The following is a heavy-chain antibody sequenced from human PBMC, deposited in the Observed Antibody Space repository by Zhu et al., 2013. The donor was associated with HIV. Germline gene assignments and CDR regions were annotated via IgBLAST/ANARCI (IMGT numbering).Heavy chain of an antibody. CDR1: GYIFTSYY. CDR2: MNPKSGNT. J-gene: IGHJ4*02. CDR3: ARARYSSGWYDY. D-gene: IGHD6-19*01. V-gene: IGHV1-8*01. Sequence: QERLTQSGAKLTRPGTSVKMSCKASGYIFTSYYVHWVRQAPGQGLEWIGWMNPKSGNTAYPQKFQDRLTITRNISISTAYLELNSLTSEDTAIYYCARARYSSGWYDYWGQGTLVTVSS.